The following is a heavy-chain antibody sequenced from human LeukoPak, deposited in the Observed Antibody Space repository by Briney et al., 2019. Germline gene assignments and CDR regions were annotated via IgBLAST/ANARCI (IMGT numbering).Heavy chain of an antibody. Sequence: GASVKVSCKASGYTFTSYDINWVRQAPGQGLEWMGGIIPIFGTANYAQKFQGRVTITADESTSTAYMELSSLRSEDTAVYYCARGCSSGCTPNPDPSTYYYYGMDVWGQGTTVTVSS. J-gene: IGHJ6*02. CDR1: GYTFTSYD. CDR3: ARGCSSGCTPNPDPSTYYYYGMDV. CDR2: IIPIFGTA. V-gene: IGHV1-69*13. D-gene: IGHD6-19*01.